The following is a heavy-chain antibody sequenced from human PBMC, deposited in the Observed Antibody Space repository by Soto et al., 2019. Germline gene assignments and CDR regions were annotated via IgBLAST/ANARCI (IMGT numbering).Heavy chain of an antibody. CDR1: GFTFSSYW. Sequence: EVQLVESGGGLVQPGGSLRLSCAASGFTFSSYWMHWVRQAPGKGLVWVSKISGDGRTATYADSVKARFTISRDNAKITLYLQMSNLRAEDAALYYCARLYCSDTSCYEKYFDYWGQGTLVTVSS. CDR2: ISGDGRTA. CDR3: ARLYCSDTSCYEKYFDY. J-gene: IGHJ4*02. V-gene: IGHV3-74*01. D-gene: IGHD2-2*01.